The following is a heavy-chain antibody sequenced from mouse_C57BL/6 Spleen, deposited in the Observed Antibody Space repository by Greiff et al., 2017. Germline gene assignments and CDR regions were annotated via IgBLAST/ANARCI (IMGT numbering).Heavy chain of an antibody. CDR2: INPNNGGT. D-gene: IGHD1-1*01. Sequence: EVQLQQSGPELVKPGASVKIPCKASGYTFTDYNMDWVKQSHGKSLEWIGDINPNNGGTIYNQKFKGKATLTVDKSSSTAYMGLRSLTSEDTAVYYCARDYLGSSPAWFAYWGQGTLVTVSA. CDR3: ARDYLGSSPAWFAY. CDR1: GYTFTDYN. J-gene: IGHJ3*01. V-gene: IGHV1-18*01.